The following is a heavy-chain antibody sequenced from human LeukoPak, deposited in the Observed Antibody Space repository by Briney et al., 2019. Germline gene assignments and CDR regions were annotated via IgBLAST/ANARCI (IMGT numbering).Heavy chain of an antibody. V-gene: IGHV3-74*01. D-gene: IGHD3-10*01. CDR1: GFTFSSYW. CDR3: AKDALSSGWISGEFTS. J-gene: IGHJ5*02. Sequence: TGGSLRLSCAASGFTFSSYWMHWVRQAPGKGLVWVSHINSDGSSTSYADSVKGRFTISRDNAKNTLYLQMNSLRVEDTALYYCAKDALSSGWISGEFTSWGQGTLVTVSS. CDR2: INSDGSST.